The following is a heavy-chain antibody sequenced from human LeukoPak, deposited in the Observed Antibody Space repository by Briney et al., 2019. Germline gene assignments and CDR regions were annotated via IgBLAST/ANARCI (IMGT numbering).Heavy chain of an antibody. Sequence: ASVNVSCKASGYTFTTYHINWVRQAPGKGLEWMGGFDPEDGETIYAQKFQGRVTMTEDTSTDSAYMELSSLRSEDTAVYYCATPPLGIAVAGTVALGLWYFDLWGRGTLVTVSS. CDR3: ATPPLGIAVAGTVALGLWYFDL. CDR1: GYTFTTYH. J-gene: IGHJ2*01. CDR2: FDPEDGET. V-gene: IGHV1-24*01. D-gene: IGHD6-19*01.